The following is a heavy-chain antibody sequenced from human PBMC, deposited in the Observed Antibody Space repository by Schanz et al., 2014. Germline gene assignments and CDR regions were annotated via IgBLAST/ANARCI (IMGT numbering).Heavy chain of an antibody. D-gene: IGHD3-10*01. CDR1: GGSISSSSYF. CDR3: GRHPHYYGSGSGFDP. Sequence: QLQLQASGPGLVKPSETLSLTCPVSGGSISSSSYFWGWIRQPPGKGLEWIGSIYNSGSTYYNPSLKSRVTISVDPPKTQFPLKLSSVTAADTAVYYCGRHPHYYGSGSGFDPWGQGTLVTVSS. J-gene: IGHJ5*02. CDR2: IYNSGST. V-gene: IGHV4-39*01.